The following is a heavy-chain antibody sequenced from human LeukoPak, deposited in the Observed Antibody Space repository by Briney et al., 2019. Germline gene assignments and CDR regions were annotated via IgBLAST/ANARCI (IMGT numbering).Heavy chain of an antibody. CDR2: IYYTRST. Sequence: SETLSLTCTVSGGSIRSDNYYWSWIRQPPGKGLEWIGYIYYTRSTYYNPSLRSRVTISVDTSNNQFSLKLSSVTAADTAVYYCARQRRTGDLGWGQGTLVTVS. J-gene: IGHJ4*02. D-gene: IGHD7-27*01. V-gene: IGHV4-30-4*08. CDR3: ARQRRTGDLG. CDR1: GGSIRSDNYY.